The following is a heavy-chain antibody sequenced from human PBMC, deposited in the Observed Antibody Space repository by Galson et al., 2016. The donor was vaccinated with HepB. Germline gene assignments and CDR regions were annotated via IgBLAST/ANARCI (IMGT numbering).Heavy chain of an antibody. D-gene: IGHD6-19*01. CDR1: GGIFSNYA. J-gene: IGHJ4*02. CDR3: ARGTGWSTSDQYYYLDY. V-gene: IGHV1-69*13. CDR2: IIPMFGTTNYA. Sequence: SVKVSCKASGGIFSNYAISWVRQAPGQGLEWMGGIIPMFGTTNYANYAQQFQGRVTISADESTRTDYMELSSLRSEDKAVYYCARGTGWSTSDQYYYLDYWGQGTLVTVSS.